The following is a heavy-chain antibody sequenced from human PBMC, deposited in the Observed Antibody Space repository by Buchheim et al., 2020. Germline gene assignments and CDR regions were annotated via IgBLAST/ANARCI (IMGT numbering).Heavy chain of an antibody. CDR2: ISYDGSNK. Sequence: VQLVESGGGLVQPGGSLRLSCAASGFTVSSNYMSWVRQAPGKGLEWVSVISYDGSNKYYADSVRGRFTISRDNSENTLCLQMNSLRAEDTAVYYCAKDSQWLKPEYFDCWGQGTL. CDR3: AKDSQWLKPEYFDC. V-gene: IGHV3-30*18. CDR1: GFTVSSNY. J-gene: IGHJ4*02. D-gene: IGHD6-19*01.